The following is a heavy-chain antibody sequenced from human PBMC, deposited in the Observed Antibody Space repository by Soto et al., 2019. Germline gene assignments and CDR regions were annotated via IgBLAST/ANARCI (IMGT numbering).Heavy chain of an antibody. Sequence: QVQLVESGGGVVQPGRSLRLSCVASGFTFSGYGMHWVRQAPGKGLEWVAFMSYDGKNQYYAASVEGRFIISRDNFKDTLYLQVNSLRAEDTAVYYCAKALGELSPESFDYWGQGILVTVSS. CDR2: MSYDGKNQ. CDR3: AKALGELSPESFDY. V-gene: IGHV3-30*18. CDR1: GFTFSGYG. D-gene: IGHD3-16*02. J-gene: IGHJ4*02.